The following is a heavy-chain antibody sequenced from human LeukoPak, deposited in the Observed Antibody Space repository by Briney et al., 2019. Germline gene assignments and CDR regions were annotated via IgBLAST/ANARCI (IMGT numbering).Heavy chain of an antibody. J-gene: IGHJ6*01. Sequence: SQTLSLTCAISGDSVSNNVIAWNWIRWRPPRGLEWLGRTAYRSKWSTDYALSVRGRISINPDTSKNQISLQLNSVTPEDTAVYYCARNSVAMDVWGQGTTVTVSS. D-gene: IGHD4-23*01. V-gene: IGHV6-1*01. CDR2: TAYRSKWST. CDR3: ARNSVAMDV. CDR1: GDSVSNNVIA.